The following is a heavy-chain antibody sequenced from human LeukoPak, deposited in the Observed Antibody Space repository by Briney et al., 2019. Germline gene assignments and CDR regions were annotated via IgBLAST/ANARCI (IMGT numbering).Heavy chain of an antibody. Sequence: GGSLRLSCAASGFTLSSYAMSWVRQAPGKGLEWVSATSSSDAGTYYAESVKGRFTISRDNAKNSLYLQMNSLRAEDTAVYYCARDSGFSTMVRGVILDYWGQGTLVTVSS. CDR1: GFTLSSYA. J-gene: IGHJ4*02. D-gene: IGHD3-10*01. V-gene: IGHV3-23*01. CDR3: ARDSGFSTMVRGVILDY. CDR2: TSSSDAGT.